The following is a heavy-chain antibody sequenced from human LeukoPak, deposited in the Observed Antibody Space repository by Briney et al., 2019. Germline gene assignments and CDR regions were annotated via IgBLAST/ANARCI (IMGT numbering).Heavy chain of an antibody. CDR3: ARDVSPFIAVAGTGPGY. Sequence: SVKVSCRASGGTFSRHTISWVRQAPGQGLEWIGRVIPILDKTKYAQHFQGRVTITADKSTSTAYMELSSLRSDDTAVYYCARDVSPFIAVAGTGPGYWGQGTLVTVSS. V-gene: IGHV1-69*08. CDR1: GGTFSRHT. D-gene: IGHD6-19*01. J-gene: IGHJ4*02. CDR2: VIPILDKT.